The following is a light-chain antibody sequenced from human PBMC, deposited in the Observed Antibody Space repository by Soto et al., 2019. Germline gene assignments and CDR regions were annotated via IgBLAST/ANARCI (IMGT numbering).Light chain of an antibody. V-gene: IGLV1-40*01. CDR2: GNN. CDR1: SSDIGAGYD. CDR3: QSYDSSLSVV. Sequence: QSVLTQPPSVSGAPGQRVTISCTGSSSDIGAGYDVHWYQQLPGTAPKLLIYGNNNRPSGVPDRFSGSKSDTSASLAITGLQAEDEADYYCQSYDSSLSVVFGGGTKLTVL. J-gene: IGLJ3*02.